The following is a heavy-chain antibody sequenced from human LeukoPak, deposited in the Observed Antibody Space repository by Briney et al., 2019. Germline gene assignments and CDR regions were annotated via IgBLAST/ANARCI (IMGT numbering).Heavy chain of an antibody. CDR1: GFTVSSNY. D-gene: IGHD5-18*01. CDR2: IYSGGST. CDR3: ARAANVDTAMGTTYYFDY. Sequence: GGSLRLSCAASGFTVSSNYMSWVRQAPGKGLEWVSVIYSGGSTYYADSVKGRFTISRHNSKNTLYLQMNSLRAEDTAVYYCARAANVDTAMGTTYYFDYWGQGTLVTVSS. V-gene: IGHV3-53*04. J-gene: IGHJ4*02.